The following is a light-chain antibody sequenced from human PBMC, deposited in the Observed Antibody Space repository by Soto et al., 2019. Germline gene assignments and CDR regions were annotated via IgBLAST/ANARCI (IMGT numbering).Light chain of an antibody. Sequence: QSVLTQPPCVSSSPGQSISISCTGTSNDIGAFDYVSLYQQHPGKAPKLIIFEVFNRPSGVSTRFSGSKSGSTASLTISGLQAEDEADYFCSSYTTNNAHVFGGWTKVTV. V-gene: IGLV2-14*01. J-gene: IGLJ2*01. CDR1: SNDIGAFDY. CDR3: SSYTTNNAHV. CDR2: EVF.